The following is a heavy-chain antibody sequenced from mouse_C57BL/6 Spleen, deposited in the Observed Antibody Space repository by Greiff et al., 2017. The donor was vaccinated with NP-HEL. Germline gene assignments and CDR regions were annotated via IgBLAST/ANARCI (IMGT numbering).Heavy chain of an antibody. CDR1: GFNIKDYY. Sequence: EVQLQQSGAELVRPGASVKLSCTASGFNIKDYYMHWVKQRPEQGLEWIGRIDPEDGDTEYAPKFQGKATMTADTSSKTAYLTLRSLTSEDTAVYDVTRITTVYYFDYWGQGTTLTVSS. CDR2: IDPEDGDT. D-gene: IGHD1-1*01. CDR3: TRITTVYYFDY. V-gene: IGHV14-1*01. J-gene: IGHJ2*01.